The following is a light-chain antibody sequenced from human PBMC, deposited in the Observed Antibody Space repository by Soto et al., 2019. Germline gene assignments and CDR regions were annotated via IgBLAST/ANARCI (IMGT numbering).Light chain of an antibody. V-gene: IGLV1-44*01. CDR1: RSTIGSNT. CDR3: STWDDSLDVYV. J-gene: IGLJ1*01. CDR2: GNG. Sequence: QSVLTQPPSASGTPGQRVTIYCSGSRSTIGSNTVNWYQQLLPGTAPKLLIYGNGQRPSGVPDRFSGSKSGTSASLAISGLQAEDEADYYCSTWDDSLDVYVFGTGTKVTVL.